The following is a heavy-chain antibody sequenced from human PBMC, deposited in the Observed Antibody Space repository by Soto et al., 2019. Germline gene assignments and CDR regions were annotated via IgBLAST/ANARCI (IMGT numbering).Heavy chain of an antibody. V-gene: IGHV3-74*01. CDR3: ATAEVDY. CDR1: GFAFGNSW. Sequence: GFLRLSCAASGFAFGNSWMHWVRQPPGKGPEWVSRMTSDGRTTQYADSVKGRFTVSRDNAKNTLYLQMNSLRAEDTAVYYCATAEVDYWGPGTLVTVSS. J-gene: IGHJ4*02. CDR2: MTSDGRTT.